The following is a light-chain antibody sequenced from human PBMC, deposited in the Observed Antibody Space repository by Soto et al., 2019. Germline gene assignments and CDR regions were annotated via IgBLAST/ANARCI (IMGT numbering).Light chain of an antibody. CDR2: GAS. J-gene: IGKJ4*01. Sequence: EIVLTQSPGTLSLSPGERATLFCRASQSISSTYLAWYQQKPGQAPRLLIYGASSGATGVPDRFSGSGSGNDFTITISRPEPEDFAVYYWKQYATYRIFGGETKVDI. CDR1: QSISSTY. CDR3: KQYATYRI. V-gene: IGKV3-20*01.